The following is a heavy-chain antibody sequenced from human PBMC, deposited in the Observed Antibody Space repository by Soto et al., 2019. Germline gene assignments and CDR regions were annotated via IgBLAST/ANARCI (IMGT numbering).Heavy chain of an antibody. CDR1: GFTFSSYA. Sequence: PGGSLRLSCAASGFTFSSYAMSWVRQAPGKGLEWVSAISGSGGSTYYADSVKGRFTISRDNSKNTLYLQMNSLRAEDTAVYYCAAAFIAAAGPYYYYGMDVWGQGTTVTVSS. V-gene: IGHV3-23*01. J-gene: IGHJ6*02. CDR3: AAAFIAAAGPYYYYGMDV. CDR2: ISGSGGST. D-gene: IGHD6-13*01.